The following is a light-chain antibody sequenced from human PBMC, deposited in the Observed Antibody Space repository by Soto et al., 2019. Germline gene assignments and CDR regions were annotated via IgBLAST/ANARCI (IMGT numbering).Light chain of an antibody. V-gene: IGLV2-14*01. CDR2: EVS. Sequence: QSALTQPASVSGSPGQSITISCTGTSSDVGGYKYVSWYQQHPGKAPKLTIYEVSNRPSGVSNRFSGSKSGNTASLTISGLQAEDEADYYCSSYTSSSTPYVFGTGTKVTVL. J-gene: IGLJ1*01. CDR1: SSDVGGYKY. CDR3: SSYTSSSTPYV.